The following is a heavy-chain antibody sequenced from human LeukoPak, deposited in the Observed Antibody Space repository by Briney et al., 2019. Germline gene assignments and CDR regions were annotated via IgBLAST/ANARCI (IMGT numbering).Heavy chain of an antibody. CDR1: GGSISSGSYY. Sequence: SQTLSLTCTVSGGSISSGSYYWSWIRQPAGKGLEWIGRIYTSGSTNYTPSLKSRVTISVDTSKNQFSLKLSSVTAADTAVYYCARRSLAVADDYWGQGTLVTVSS. V-gene: IGHV4-61*02. CDR2: IYTSGST. J-gene: IGHJ4*02. CDR3: ARRSLAVADDY. D-gene: IGHD6-19*01.